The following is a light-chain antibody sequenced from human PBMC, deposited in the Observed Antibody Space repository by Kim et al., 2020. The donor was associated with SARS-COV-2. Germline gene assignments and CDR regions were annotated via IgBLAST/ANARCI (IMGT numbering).Light chain of an antibody. CDR3: QQRSRWPLYT. Sequence: DIVLTQSPATLSLSPGERATLSCRASQSVSSYLAWYQQKPGQAPRLLIYDASNRAAGIPARFSGSGSGTDFTLTISSLEPEDFAVYYCQQRSRWPLYTFGQGAKLEIK. V-gene: IGKV3-11*01. CDR1: QSVSSY. CDR2: DAS. J-gene: IGKJ2*01.